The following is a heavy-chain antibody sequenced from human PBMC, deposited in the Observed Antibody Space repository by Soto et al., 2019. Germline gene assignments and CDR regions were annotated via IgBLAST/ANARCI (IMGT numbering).Heavy chain of an antibody. J-gene: IGHJ4*02. CDR3: ARDVGATGD. CDR1: GYTFTSYP. V-gene: IGHV1-3*01. D-gene: IGHD1-26*01. CDR2: ISAGNGNT. Sequence: QVQLVQSGAEVKKPGASVKVSCKASGYTFTSYPMHWVRQAPGQRLEWMGWISAGNGNTKYSQKFQGRVTITRDTSASTGYMELSSVRSEEMAVYYCARDVGATGDWGQGTLVTVST.